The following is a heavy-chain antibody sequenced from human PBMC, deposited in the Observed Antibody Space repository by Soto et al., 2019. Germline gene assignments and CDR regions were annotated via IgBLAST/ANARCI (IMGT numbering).Heavy chain of an antibody. CDR1: GYTFTAYA. CDR3: TRSAISPYGGLIGPFDY. D-gene: IGHD3-16*02. Sequence: QVQLAQSGAEERKPGASVKVSCEATGYTFTAYAMHWVRQAPGQSLEWRGWINPANGNTRYSQKFQRRLTITSDTSANTVYTELSTLTSEDTAMYYCTRSAISPYGGLIGPFDYWGQGNLVTVSS. V-gene: IGHV1-3*05. CDR2: INPANGNT. J-gene: IGHJ4*02.